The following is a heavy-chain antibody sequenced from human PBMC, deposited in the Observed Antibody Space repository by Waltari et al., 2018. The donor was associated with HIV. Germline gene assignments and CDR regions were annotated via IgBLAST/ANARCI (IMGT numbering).Heavy chain of an antibody. CDR1: GFTFDDYA. V-gene: IGHV3-9*01. CDR3: AKDNSDYADAFDI. Sequence: EVQLVESGGGLVQPGRSLRLSCAASGFTFDDYAMHWVRQAPGKGLEWVSGISWNSGSIGYADSGKGRFTISRDNAKNSLYLQMNSLRAEDTALYYCAKDNSDYADAFDIWGQGTMVTVSS. J-gene: IGHJ3*02. D-gene: IGHD4-17*01. CDR2: ISWNSGSI.